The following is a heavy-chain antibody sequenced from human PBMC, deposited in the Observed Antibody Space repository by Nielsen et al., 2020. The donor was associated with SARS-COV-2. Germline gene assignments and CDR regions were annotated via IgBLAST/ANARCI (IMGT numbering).Heavy chain of an antibody. J-gene: IGHJ6*02. CDR2: IWYDGSNK. CDR3: AKDLGPGYVAAAMLGYYYYYGMDV. Sequence: GSLRLSCAASGFTFSGYGMHWVRQAPGKGLEWVAVIWYDGSNKYHADSVKGRFTISRDNSKNTLYLQMNSLRAEDTAVYYCAKDLGPGYVAAAMLGYYYYYGMDVWGQGTTVTVSS. CDR1: GFTFSGYG. D-gene: IGHD2-2*01. V-gene: IGHV3-30*02.